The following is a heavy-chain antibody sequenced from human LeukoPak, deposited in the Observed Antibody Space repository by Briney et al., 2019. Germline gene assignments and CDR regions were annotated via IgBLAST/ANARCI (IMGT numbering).Heavy chain of an antibody. CDR1: GFSLSTSGVG. CDR2: IYWDDDK. V-gene: IGHV2-5*02. CDR3: AHTGGPTTVTTYGAFDI. Sequence: SGPTLVKPPQTLTLTCTFSGFSLSTSGVGVGWIRQPPGKALEWLALIYWDDDKRYSPSLKSRLTITKDTSKNQVVLTMTNMDPVDTATYYCAHTGGPTTVTTYGAFDIWGQGTMVTVSS. D-gene: IGHD4-17*01. J-gene: IGHJ3*02.